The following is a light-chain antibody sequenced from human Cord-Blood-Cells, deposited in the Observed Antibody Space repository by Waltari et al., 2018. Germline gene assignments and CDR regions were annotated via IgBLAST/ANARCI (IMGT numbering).Light chain of an antibody. CDR3: QQSYSTIT. V-gene: IGKV1-39*01. J-gene: IGKJ5*01. CDR2: AAS. CDR1: QSISSY. Sequence: DIQMTQSPSSLSASVGDRVTITCRASQSISSYLNWYQQKPGKAPKLLIYAASSLQSGVPSRFSGSGSGTDFTLTISSLQPEDFATYYCQQSYSTITFGQGIRLEIK.